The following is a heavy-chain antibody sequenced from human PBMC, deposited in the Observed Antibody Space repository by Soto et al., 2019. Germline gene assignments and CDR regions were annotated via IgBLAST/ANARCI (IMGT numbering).Heavy chain of an antibody. CDR3: ARELPSSSFDY. CDR1: GGSISSYY. J-gene: IGHJ4*02. Sequence: SETLSLTCTVSGGSISSYYWSWIRQPPGKGLEWIGYIYYSGSTNYNPSLKSRVTISVDTSKNQFSLKLSSVTAADTAVYYCARELPSSSFDYWGQGTLVTVSS. V-gene: IGHV4-59*01. CDR2: IYYSGST. D-gene: IGHD6-13*01.